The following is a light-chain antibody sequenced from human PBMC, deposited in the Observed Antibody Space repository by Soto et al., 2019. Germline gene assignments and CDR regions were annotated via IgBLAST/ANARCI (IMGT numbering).Light chain of an antibody. CDR1: QDISNH. Sequence: DIQMTQSPSSLSASVGDRVTITCQVSQDISNHLNWYQQKQGKAPELLMFDASNMEAAVLSRFSGSGSGTEFTLTISRLEPEDFAVYYCQQYGSSPPITFGQGTRLEIK. CDR2: DAS. J-gene: IGKJ5*01. CDR3: QQYGSSPPIT. V-gene: IGKV1-33*01.